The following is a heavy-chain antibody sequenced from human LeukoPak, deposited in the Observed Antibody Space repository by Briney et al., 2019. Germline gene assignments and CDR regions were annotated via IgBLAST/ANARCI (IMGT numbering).Heavy chain of an antibody. CDR2: IIPIFGTA. V-gene: IGHV1-69*05. Sequence: ASVKVSCKASGGTFSSYAISWVRQAPGQGLEWMGRIIPIFGTANYAQKFQGRVTITTDESTSTAYMELSSLRSVDTAVYYCAGLGYCSGGSCYLPDYWGQGTLVTVSS. J-gene: IGHJ4*02. CDR3: AGLGYCSGGSCYLPDY. CDR1: GGTFSSYA. D-gene: IGHD2-15*01.